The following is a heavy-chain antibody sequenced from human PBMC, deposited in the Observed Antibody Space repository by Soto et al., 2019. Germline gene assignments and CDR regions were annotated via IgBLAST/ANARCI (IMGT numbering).Heavy chain of an antibody. CDR2: ISGSGGST. V-gene: IGHV3-23*01. CDR3: AKTTVIVGYYYCMDV. J-gene: IGHJ6*02. Sequence: EVQLLESGGGWVQPGGFLRLSCAASGFTFRNYAMSWVRQAPGKGLEWVSTISGSGGSTYYADSVKGRFTISRDNSQNTLYLQMNSLRAADTAVYYCAKTTVIVGYYYCMDVWGQGTTVTVSS. CDR1: GFTFRNYA. D-gene: IGHD4-17*01.